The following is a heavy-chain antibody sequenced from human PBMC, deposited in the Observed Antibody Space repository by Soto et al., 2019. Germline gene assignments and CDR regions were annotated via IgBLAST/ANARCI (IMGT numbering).Heavy chain of an antibody. J-gene: IGHJ3*02. CDR2: IIPIFGTA. CDR1: GYTFSSYA. D-gene: IGHD3-22*01. Sequence: GASVKVSCKASGYTFSSYAISWVRQAPGQGLEWMGGIIPIFGTANYAQKFQGRVTITADESTSTAYMELSSLRSEDTAVYYCASGLYYYDSSGYGDAFDIWGQGTMVTVSS. V-gene: IGHV1-69*13. CDR3: ASGLYYYDSSGYGDAFDI.